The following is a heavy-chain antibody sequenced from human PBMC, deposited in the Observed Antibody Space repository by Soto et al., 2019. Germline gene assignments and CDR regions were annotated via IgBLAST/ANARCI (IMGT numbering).Heavy chain of an antibody. CDR3: ARARTGHTEVRATLLSY. D-gene: IGHD1-26*01. Sequence: QVQLVQSGAEVQKPGSSVKVSCKASVGTFSSYAISWVRQGPGQGLEWMGGVIPIFGTANYAQKFQGRVTISADEPTSTDYTELRRLRSEDPAVNYCARARTGHTEVRATLLSYWGQGTLVTVSP. CDR1: VGTFSSYA. J-gene: IGHJ4*02. V-gene: IGHV1-69*01. CDR2: VIPIFGTA.